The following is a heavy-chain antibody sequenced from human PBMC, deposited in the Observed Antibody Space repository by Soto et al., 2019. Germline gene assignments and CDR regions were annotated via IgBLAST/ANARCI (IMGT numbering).Heavy chain of an antibody. CDR2: IVVGSGNT. CDR1: GFTFPSSA. V-gene: IGHV1-58*01. CDR3: AAVPYYYDTSGTYFDY. D-gene: IGHD3-22*01. J-gene: IGHJ4*02. Sequence: QMQLVQSGPEVKKPGTSVKVSCKASGFTFPSSAVQWVRQARGQRLEWIARIVVGSGNTNYAQKFQDSIPISRDTSTNTAYMELSSLRSEDTAVYYCAAVPYYYDTSGTYFDYWGQGTLVTVSS.